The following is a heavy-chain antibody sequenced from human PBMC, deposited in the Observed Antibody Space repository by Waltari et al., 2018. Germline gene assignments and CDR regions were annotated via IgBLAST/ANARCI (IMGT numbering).Heavy chain of an antibody. CDR1: GFLVSSYS. V-gene: IGHV3-48*01. D-gene: IGHD3-22*01. CDR2: LGRRPGDI. CDR3: ARDAQFESSGYDYFFDH. J-gene: IGHJ4*02. Sequence: EVHLVDSGGDLIQPGGSLRLSCEASGFLVSSYSMNWVRQAPGKVLEWIAHLGRRPGDIRYALSVLGRFTISSDKAKNSVYLQMDNLRGEDTAVYFCARDAQFESSGYDYFFDHWGRGTLVTVSS.